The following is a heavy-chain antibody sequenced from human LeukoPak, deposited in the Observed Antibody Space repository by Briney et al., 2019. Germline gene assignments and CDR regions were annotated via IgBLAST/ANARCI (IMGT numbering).Heavy chain of an antibody. Sequence: GGSLRLSCAASGFTVSTYNMNWVRQAPGKGLEWVSSISSGSNYIYYADSVKGRFTISRDNAKNSLYLQMNSLRAEDTAVYYCATVVEVGDWGQGTLVTVSS. CDR3: ATVVEVGD. V-gene: IGHV3-21*01. J-gene: IGHJ4*02. D-gene: IGHD2-15*01. CDR1: GFTVSTYN. CDR2: ISSGSNYI.